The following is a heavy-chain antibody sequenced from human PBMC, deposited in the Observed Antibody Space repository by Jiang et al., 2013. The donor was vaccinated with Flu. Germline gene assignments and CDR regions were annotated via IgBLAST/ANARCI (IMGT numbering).Heavy chain of an antibody. CDR1: GYTFTSYA. CDR2: INTNTGNP. D-gene: IGHD3-9*01. CDR3: ARGSVGHYDILTGYYMTAPY. J-gene: IGHJ4*02. V-gene: IGHV7-4-1*02. Sequence: GYTFTSYAMNWVRQAPGQGLEWMGWINTNTGNPTYAQGFTGRFVFSLDTSVSTAYLQISSLKAEDTAVYYCARGSVGHYDILTGYYMTAPYWGQGTLVTVSS.